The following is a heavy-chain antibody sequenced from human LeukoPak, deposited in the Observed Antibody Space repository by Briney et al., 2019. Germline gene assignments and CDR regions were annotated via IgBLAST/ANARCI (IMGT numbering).Heavy chain of an antibody. J-gene: IGHJ3*02. CDR1: GGSISNYH. D-gene: IGHD3-3*01. CDR2: MYDSGST. V-gene: IGHV4-59*01. CDR3: ASGGPSRITIFGVDNPYSDI. Sequence: PSETLSLTCTVFGGSISNYHWSWVRQPPGKGLEWIGYMYDSGSTKYNPSLKSRVIMSVDTSKTQFSLRLSSVTAADTAIYYCASGGPSRITIFGVDNPYSDIWGQGTMVTVSS.